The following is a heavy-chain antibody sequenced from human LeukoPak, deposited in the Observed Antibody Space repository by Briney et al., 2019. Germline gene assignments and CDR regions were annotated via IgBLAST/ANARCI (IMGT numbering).Heavy chain of an antibody. J-gene: IGHJ5*02. CDR3: AREDSPYERFDP. Sequence: GGSLRLSCAASGFTFSSYSMNWVRQAPGKGLEWVSSISSSSSYIYYADSVKGRFTISRDNAKNSLYLQMNSLRAEDTAVYYCAREDSPYERFDPWGQGTLVTASS. D-gene: IGHD3-22*01. CDR2: ISSSSSYI. CDR1: GFTFSSYS. V-gene: IGHV3-21*01.